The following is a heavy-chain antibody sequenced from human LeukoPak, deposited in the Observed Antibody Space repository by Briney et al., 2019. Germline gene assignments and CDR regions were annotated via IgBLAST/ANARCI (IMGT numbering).Heavy chain of an antibody. D-gene: IGHD2-15*01. J-gene: IGHJ4*02. CDR2: IKSKTDGGTT. Sequence: GGSLRLSCAASGFTFSNAWMNWVRQAPGKGLEWVGRIKSKTDGGTTDYAAPVKGRFTISRDDSKNTLHLQMNSLKTEDTAVYYCTTGCGGGSCPFDYWGQGTLVTVSS. CDR1: GFTFSNAW. CDR3: TTGCGGGSCPFDY. V-gene: IGHV3-15*07.